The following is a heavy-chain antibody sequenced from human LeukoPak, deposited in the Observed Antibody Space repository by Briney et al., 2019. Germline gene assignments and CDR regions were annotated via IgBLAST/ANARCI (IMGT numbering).Heavy chain of an antibody. Sequence: GGPLRLSCAASGFTFSSYWMSWVRQAPGKGLEWVANIKQDGSEKYYVDSVKGRFTIPRDNAKNSLYLQMNSLRAEDTAVYYCARVMSSSWADYWGQGTLVTVSS. CDR1: GFTFSSYW. CDR2: IKQDGSEK. V-gene: IGHV3-7*01. CDR3: ARVMSSSWADY. D-gene: IGHD6-13*01. J-gene: IGHJ4*02.